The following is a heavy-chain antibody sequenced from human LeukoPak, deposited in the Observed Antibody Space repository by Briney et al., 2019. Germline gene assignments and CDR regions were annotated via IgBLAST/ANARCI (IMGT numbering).Heavy chain of an antibody. CDR3: AKDRGYSYGPSSYYYGMDV. Sequence: GGSLRLSCAASGFSISWYWMSWVRQAPGKGLEWVANIKQDGSETYYVDSVKGRFTISRDNSKNTLYLQMNSLRAEDTAVYYCAKDRGYSYGPSSYYYGMDVWGQGTTVTVSS. V-gene: IGHV3-7*01. J-gene: IGHJ6*02. CDR1: GFSISWYW. D-gene: IGHD5-18*01. CDR2: IKQDGSET.